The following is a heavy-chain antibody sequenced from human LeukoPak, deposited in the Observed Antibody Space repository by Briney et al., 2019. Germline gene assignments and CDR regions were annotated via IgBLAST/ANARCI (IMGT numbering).Heavy chain of an antibody. D-gene: IGHD1-14*01. J-gene: IGHJ2*01. CDR3: ARGGNGWYFDL. CDR2: IDHSGST. V-gene: IGHV4-34*01. CDR1: GASLRGSY. Sequence: SETLSLTCAVQGASLRGSYWSWIRQPPGKGLQWIGQIDHSGSTHSIPSLKSRVTISLATSQSQVSLKVNSVTAADTAVYFCARGGNGWYFDLWGGGTLVTVSS.